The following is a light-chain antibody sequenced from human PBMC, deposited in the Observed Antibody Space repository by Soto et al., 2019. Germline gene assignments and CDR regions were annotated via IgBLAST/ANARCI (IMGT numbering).Light chain of an antibody. CDR3: QQYRDYNSQRYS. J-gene: IGKJ2*03. Sequence: EIVLTQSPGTLSLSPGDRVTLSCRASQSVSSNYLAWYQQKPGQAPRLLIYATSARATGIPDRFSGSGSGTDFTHTISRLETEDFAIYYCQQYRDYNSQRYSFGQGTRLEI. CDR1: QSVSSNY. CDR2: ATS. V-gene: IGKV3-20*01.